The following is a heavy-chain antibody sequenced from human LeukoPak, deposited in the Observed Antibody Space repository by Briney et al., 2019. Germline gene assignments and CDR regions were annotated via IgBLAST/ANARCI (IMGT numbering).Heavy chain of an antibody. Sequence: ASVKVSCKASGGTFSSYAISWVRQAPGQGLEWMGGIITIFGTANYAQKFQGRVTITADESTSTAYMELSSLRSEDTAVYYCARTSRGYSGYFRLFDYWGQGTLVTVSS. CDR1: GGTFSSYA. CDR3: ARTSRGYSGYFRLFDY. V-gene: IGHV1-69*01. D-gene: IGHD5-12*01. J-gene: IGHJ4*02. CDR2: IITIFGTA.